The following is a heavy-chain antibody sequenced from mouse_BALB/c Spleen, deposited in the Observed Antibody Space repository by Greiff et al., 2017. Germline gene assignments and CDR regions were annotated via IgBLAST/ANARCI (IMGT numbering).Heavy chain of an antibody. V-gene: IGHV1-5*01. CDR3: TSYDYDDAMDD. J-gene: IGHJ4*01. CDR1: GYTFTRYW. CDR2: LYPGNSDT. Sequence: VQLQQSGTVLARPGASVKMSCKASGYTFTRYWMHWVTQRPGPGLEWIGALYPGNSDTSYNQKFKGKAKLTAVTSTSTAYMELSSLTNEDSAVYYCTSYDYDDAMDDWGQGTSVTVSS. D-gene: IGHD2-4*01.